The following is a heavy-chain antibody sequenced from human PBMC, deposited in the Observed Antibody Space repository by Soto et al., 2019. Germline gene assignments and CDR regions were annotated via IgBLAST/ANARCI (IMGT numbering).Heavy chain of an antibody. J-gene: IGHJ6*03. D-gene: IGHD3-10*01. Sequence: GASVKVSCKASGGTFSSYTISWVRQAPGQGLEWMGRIIPISGIANYAQKFQGRVTMTRDTSTSTAYMELSRLRSDDTAVYYCARDRGDYYYMDVWGKGTTVTVSS. V-gene: IGHV1-69*04. CDR1: GGTFSSYT. CDR2: IIPISGIA. CDR3: ARDRGDYYYMDV.